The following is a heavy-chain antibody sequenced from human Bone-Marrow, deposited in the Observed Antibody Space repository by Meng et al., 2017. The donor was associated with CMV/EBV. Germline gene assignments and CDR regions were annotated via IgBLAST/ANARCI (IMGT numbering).Heavy chain of an antibody. J-gene: IGHJ6*02. CDR3: AKNEGYCSGGSCYSYYYYYYGMDV. CDR1: GFTFSDYY. CDR2: ISGSGGST. Sequence: GGSLRLSCAASGFTFSDYYMSWIRQAPGKGLEWVSAISGSGGSTYYADSVKGRFTISRDNSKNTLYLQMNSLRAEDTAVYYCAKNEGYCSGGSCYSYYYYYYGMDVWGQGTTVTVSS. D-gene: IGHD2-15*01. V-gene: IGHV3-23*01.